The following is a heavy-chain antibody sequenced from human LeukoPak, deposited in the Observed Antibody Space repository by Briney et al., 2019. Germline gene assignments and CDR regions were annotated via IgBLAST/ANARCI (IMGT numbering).Heavy chain of an antibody. CDR3: ARNLDYYYMDV. Sequence: GGSLRLSCAASGFTFSSYSMNWVRQAPGKGLEWVSVIYSGGSTYYADSVKGRFTISRDNSKDTLYLQMNSLRAEDAAVYYCARNLDYYYMDVWGKGTTVTVSS. CDR2: IYSGGST. V-gene: IGHV3-66*02. J-gene: IGHJ6*03. CDR1: GFTFSSYS.